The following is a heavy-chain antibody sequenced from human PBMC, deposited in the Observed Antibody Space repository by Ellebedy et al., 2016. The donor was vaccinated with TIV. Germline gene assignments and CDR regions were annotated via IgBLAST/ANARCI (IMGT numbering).Heavy chain of an antibody. D-gene: IGHD1-26*01. V-gene: IGHV3-66*01. CDR2: IYSGGST. J-gene: IGHJ4*02. CDR1: GFTVSSNY. Sequence: GESLKISCAASGFTVSSNYMSWVRQAPGKGLEWVSVIYSGGSTYYADSVKGRFAISRDNSKNTLYLQMNSLRAEDTAVYYCARDLYSGSYSFDYWGQGTLVTVSS. CDR3: ARDLYSGSYSFDY.